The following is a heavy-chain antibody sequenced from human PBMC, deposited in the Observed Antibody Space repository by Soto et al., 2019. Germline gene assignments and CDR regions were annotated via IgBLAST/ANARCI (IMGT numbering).Heavy chain of an antibody. J-gene: IGHJ4*02. Sequence: GASVKVSCKASGGTFSSYTISWVRQAPGQGLEWMGRIIPILGIANYTQKFQGRVTITADNSKNTLYLQMSSLRADDTAVYYCAKYAYSGSYFHFDHWGLGTLVTVSS. D-gene: IGHD1-26*01. CDR3: AKYAYSGSYFHFDH. V-gene: IGHV1-69*02. CDR2: IIPILGIA. CDR1: GGTFSSYT.